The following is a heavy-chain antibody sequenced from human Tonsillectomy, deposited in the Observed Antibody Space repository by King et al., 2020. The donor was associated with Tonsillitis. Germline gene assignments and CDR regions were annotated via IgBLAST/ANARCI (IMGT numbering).Heavy chain of an antibody. J-gene: IGHJ6*02. D-gene: IGHD4-17*01. CDR2: SYHRESP. Sequence: LQLQESGSGLVKPSQTLSLTCAVSGGSISSGGYSWSWIRQPPGKGLEWIGYSYHRESPYYNPSLKSRVSISVDRSKNHLSLNLTSVTAADTAVYYCARDAGDYGMDVWGQGTTVTVSS. V-gene: IGHV4-30-2*01. CDR3: ARDAGDYGMDV. CDR1: GGSISSGGYS.